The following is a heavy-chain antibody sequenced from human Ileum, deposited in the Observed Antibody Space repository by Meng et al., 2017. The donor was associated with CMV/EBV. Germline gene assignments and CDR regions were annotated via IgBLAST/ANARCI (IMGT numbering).Heavy chain of an antibody. CDR2: IYHTGNT. D-gene: IGHD3-16*01. Sequence: SGVSVTSSDYYWSWIRQSPGKGLEWIGYIYHTGNTHYGPSLKSRVTISVDTSKNQYSLKLTSVTAADSAVYYCAGGLIAFGGSVLDSWGQGSLVTVSS. CDR3: AGGLIAFGGSVLDS. J-gene: IGHJ4*02. V-gene: IGHV4-30-4*01. CDR1: GVSVTSSDYY.